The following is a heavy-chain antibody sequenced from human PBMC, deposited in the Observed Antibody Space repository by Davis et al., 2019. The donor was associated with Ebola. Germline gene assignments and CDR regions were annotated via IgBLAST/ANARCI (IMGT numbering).Heavy chain of an antibody. D-gene: IGHD3-22*01. Sequence: PSETLSLTCTVSGGSISRGGSYWTWIRQHPGKGLEWIGYIYYSGSTYYKPSLKSRVTISLDTSKNQFSLNLYSVTAADTAVYDCARGLRYDSSGYDYYFDMDVWGKGTTVTVSS. J-gene: IGHJ6*03. CDR1: GGSISRGGSY. CDR3: ARGLRYDSSGYDYYFDMDV. CDR2: IYYSGST. V-gene: IGHV4-31*03.